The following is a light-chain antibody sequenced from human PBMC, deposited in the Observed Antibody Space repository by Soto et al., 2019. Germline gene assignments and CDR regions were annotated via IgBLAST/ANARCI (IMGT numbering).Light chain of an antibody. Sequence: IVMTQSPDSLAVSLGERATINCKSSQSVLYSSNNKNYLAWYQQQPGQPPKLLIYRASTRESGVPDRFSGSGSGTDFTPTISSLQAEDVAVYYCQQYYSTPPLTFGGGTKVEIK. CDR2: RAS. CDR1: QSVLYSSNNKNY. J-gene: IGKJ4*01. V-gene: IGKV4-1*01. CDR3: QQYYSTPPLT.